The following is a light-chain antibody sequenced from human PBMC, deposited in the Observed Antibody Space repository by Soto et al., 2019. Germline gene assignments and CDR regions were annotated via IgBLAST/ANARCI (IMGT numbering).Light chain of an antibody. Sequence: QSALTQPASVSGSPGQSITISCTGTSGDIGGYNYVSWYQQHPGKAPKLLISEVTSRPSGGSTRFSGSKSGNTASLSISGLRAEDEADYYCSSYTSRSTWLFGGGTKLTVL. CDR1: SGDIGGYNY. CDR3: SSYTSRSTWL. J-gene: IGLJ3*02. CDR2: EVT. V-gene: IGLV2-14*01.